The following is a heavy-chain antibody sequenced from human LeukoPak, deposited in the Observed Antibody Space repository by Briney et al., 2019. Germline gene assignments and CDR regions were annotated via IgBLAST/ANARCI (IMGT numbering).Heavy chain of an antibody. D-gene: IGHD2-8*01. Sequence: SETLSLTCTVSGGSLSSSSYYWGWLRQPPGTGLEWIGSIYHSGSTYYNPSLKSRVTISVDTSKNQFSLKLSSVTAADMAVYYCTRHQWWLAPRNFDYWGQGTLVTVSS. CDR3: TRHQWWLAPRNFDY. V-gene: IGHV4-39*01. CDR1: GGSLSSSSYY. J-gene: IGHJ4*02. CDR2: IYHSGST.